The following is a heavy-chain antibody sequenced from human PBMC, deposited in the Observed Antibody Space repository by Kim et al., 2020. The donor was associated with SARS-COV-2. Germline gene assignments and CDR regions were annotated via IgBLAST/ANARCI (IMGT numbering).Heavy chain of an antibody. CDR2: IFYSGST. J-gene: IGHJ4*02. D-gene: IGHD6-25*01. CDR3: ATSSSAFTLFDF. Sequence: SEILSLTCTVSGASVSGTAYYWNWIRQSPGKGLEFIGYIFYSGSTTYNPSLKSRVAMSVDTSKNQFSLQLNSVTAADTAVYFCATSSSAFTLFDFWGPGILVTVSS. V-gene: IGHV4-61*08. CDR1: GASVSGTAYY.